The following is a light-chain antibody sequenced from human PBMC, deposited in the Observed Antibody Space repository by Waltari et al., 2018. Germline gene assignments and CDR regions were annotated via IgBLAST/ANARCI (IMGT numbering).Light chain of an antibody. J-gene: IGKJ3*01. CDR1: QDFSNY. CDR3: QQYDNLPLFT. CDR2: DSS. Sequence: DIQMTQSPSSLSASVGDRVSITCQASQDFSNYLNWYQQKPGKAPKLLIYDSSNLETGVPSRFSGSGSGTDFTFTISSLQPEEIATYYCQQYDNLPLFTFGPGTKVDIK. V-gene: IGKV1-33*01.